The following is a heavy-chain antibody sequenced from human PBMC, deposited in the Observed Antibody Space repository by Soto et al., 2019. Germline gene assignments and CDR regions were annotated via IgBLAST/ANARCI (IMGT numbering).Heavy chain of an antibody. CDR1: GYTITSYD. D-gene: IGHD5-12*01. CDR3: ARGMGGYPSGWYFDL. Sequence: QVRLVQSGAEVKKPGASVKVSCKASGYTITSYDINWVRQAPGQGLEWMAWMNPNSGKTGNAQNCQGRVTMTRNTSISTVYMELSSLRSDDTTVYYCARGMGGYPSGWYFDLWSRGTLVTVSS. CDR2: MNPNSGKT. J-gene: IGHJ2*01. V-gene: IGHV1-8*01.